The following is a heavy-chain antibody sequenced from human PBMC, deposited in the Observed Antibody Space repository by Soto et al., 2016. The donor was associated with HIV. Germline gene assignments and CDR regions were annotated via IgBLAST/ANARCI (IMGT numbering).Heavy chain of an antibody. V-gene: IGHV3-48*04. CDR3: ARDLGYSSGWRDDAFDI. CDR1: GFTFSSYS. D-gene: IGHD6-19*01. Sequence: EVQLVESGGGLVQPGGSLRLSCAASGFTFSSYSMNWVRQAPGEGLEWVSYISSSSSTIYYADSVKGRFTISRDNAKNSLYLQMNSLRAEDTAVYYCARDLGYSSGWRDDAFDIWGQGTMVTVSS. CDR2: ISSSSSTI. J-gene: IGHJ3*02.